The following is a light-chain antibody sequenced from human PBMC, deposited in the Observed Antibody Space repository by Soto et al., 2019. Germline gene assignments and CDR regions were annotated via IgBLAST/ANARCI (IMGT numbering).Light chain of an antibody. CDR1: QSISTW. J-gene: IGKJ4*01. CDR3: QQYNTYTLT. Sequence: DIQMTQSRATLSASVGDRVTITCRASQSISTWLAWYQQKPGKAPKLLIYKASSLESGVPSRFSGSGSGTEFTLTISSLQPDDFATYYCQQYNTYTLTFGGGTTVEIK. CDR2: KAS. V-gene: IGKV1-5*03.